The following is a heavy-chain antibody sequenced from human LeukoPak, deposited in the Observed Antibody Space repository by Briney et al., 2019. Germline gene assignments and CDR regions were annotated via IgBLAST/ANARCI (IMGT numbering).Heavy chain of an antibody. CDR3: AREYYYGSGSHDY. D-gene: IGHD3-10*01. V-gene: IGHV3-23*01. CDR1: GFTFSSDW. Sequence: GGSLRLSCAASGFTFSSDWMHWVRQAPGKGLEWVSLLTGSGGRTYYADSVKGRFTISRDNSKNTLYLQMNSLRAEDTAVYYCAREYYYGSGSHDYWGQGTLVTVFS. CDR2: LTGSGGRT. J-gene: IGHJ4*02.